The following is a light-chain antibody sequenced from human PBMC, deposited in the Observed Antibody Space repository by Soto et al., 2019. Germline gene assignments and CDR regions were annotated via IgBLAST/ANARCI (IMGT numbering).Light chain of an antibody. CDR2: GTS. V-gene: IGKV3-15*01. CDR1: QSVGDN. Sequence: EIGMTQSPANLSVSPGERATLSCRASQSVGDNLAWYQQKPGQPHRLLIYGTSTRDSGIPARFSGSGSGKEFTLTISSLQSEDFEVYYCQQYNDWPYTFGQGTKLEIK. CDR3: QQYNDWPYT. J-gene: IGKJ2*01.